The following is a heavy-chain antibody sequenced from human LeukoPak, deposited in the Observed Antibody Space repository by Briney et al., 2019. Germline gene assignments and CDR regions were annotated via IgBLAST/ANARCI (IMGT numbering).Heavy chain of an antibody. Sequence: GGSLRLSCAASGFTLNSYLMSWVRQAPGKGLEWVAVISYDGSNKYYADSVKGRFTISRDNSKNTLYLQMNSLRAEDTAVYYCASPMVRGVGYFDYWGQGTLVTVSS. D-gene: IGHD3-10*01. CDR3: ASPMVRGVGYFDY. CDR1: GFTLNSYL. J-gene: IGHJ4*02. CDR2: ISYDGSNK. V-gene: IGHV3-30*04.